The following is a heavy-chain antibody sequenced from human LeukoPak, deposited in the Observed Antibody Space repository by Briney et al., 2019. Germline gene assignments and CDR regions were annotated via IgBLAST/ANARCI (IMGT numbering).Heavy chain of an antibody. V-gene: IGHV3-33*01. CDR2: IWYDGSNK. Sequence: PGRSLRLSCAASGFTFSSYGMHWVRQAPGKGLEWVAVIWYDGSNKYYADSVKGRFTISRDNSKNTLYLQMNSLRAEDTAVYYCARVVGATGYFDYWGQGTLVTVSS. CDR1: GFTFSSYG. D-gene: IGHD1-26*01. CDR3: ARVVGATGYFDY. J-gene: IGHJ4*02.